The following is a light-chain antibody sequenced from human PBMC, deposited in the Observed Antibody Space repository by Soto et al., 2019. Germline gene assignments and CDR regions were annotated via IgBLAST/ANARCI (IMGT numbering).Light chain of an antibody. CDR1: SSDVGGYHY. Sequence: QSALTQPPSASGSPGQSVTISCTGTSSDVGGYHYVSWYQQHPGKAPKVLIFEVSKRHSGVPDRFSGSKSGNTASLTVSGLQAEDEAVYYCSAYAGSNNLNVFGSGTKLTVL. CDR2: EVS. CDR3: SAYAGSNNLNV. J-gene: IGLJ1*01. V-gene: IGLV2-8*01.